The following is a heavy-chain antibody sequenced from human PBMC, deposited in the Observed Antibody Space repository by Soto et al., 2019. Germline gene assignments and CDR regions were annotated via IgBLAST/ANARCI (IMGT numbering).Heavy chain of an antibody. D-gene: IGHD6-13*01. V-gene: IGHV4-34*01. CDR2: INHSGST. CDR3: ASQQLENYYYYGMDV. CDR1: GGSFSGYY. Sequence: SETLSLTCAVYGGSFSGYYWSWIRQPPGKGLEWIGEINHSGSTNYNPSLKSRVTISVDPTKNQFSLELSSVTAADTALYYCASQQLENYYYYGMDVWGQGTTVTVSS. J-gene: IGHJ6*01.